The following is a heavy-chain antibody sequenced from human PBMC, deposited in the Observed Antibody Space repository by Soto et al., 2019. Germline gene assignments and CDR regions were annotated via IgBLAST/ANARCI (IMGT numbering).Heavy chain of an antibody. D-gene: IGHD1-1*01. CDR1: GFTFSSYA. CDR2: ISYDGSNK. V-gene: IGHV3-30-3*01. J-gene: IGHJ6*02. Sequence: PGGSLRLSCAASGFTFSSYAMHWVRQDPGKGLEWVAVISYDGSNKYYADSVKGRFTISRDNSKNTLYLQMNSLRAEDTAVYYCARDLRNPNYYYYGMDVWGQGTTVTVSS. CDR3: ARDLRNPNYYYYGMDV.